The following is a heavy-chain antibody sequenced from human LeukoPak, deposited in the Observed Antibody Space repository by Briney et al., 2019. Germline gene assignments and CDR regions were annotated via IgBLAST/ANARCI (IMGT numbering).Heavy chain of an antibody. CDR2: IYYSGST. V-gene: IGHV4-59*12. D-gene: IGHD3-9*01. J-gene: IGHJ5*02. CDR3: AREEPDVLRYFDWFRQNWFDP. Sequence: SETLSLTCTVSGGSISSYYWSWIRQPPGKGLEWIGYIYYSGSTNYNPSLKSRVTISVDTSKNQFSLKLSSVTAADTAVYYCAREEPDVLRYFDWFRQNWFDPWGQGTLVTVSS. CDR1: GGSISSYY.